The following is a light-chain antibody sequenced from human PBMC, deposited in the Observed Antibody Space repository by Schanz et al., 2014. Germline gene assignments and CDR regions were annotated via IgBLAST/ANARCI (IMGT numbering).Light chain of an antibody. CDR2: GAY. CDR3: QQHDAWPFT. Sequence: EIVMTQSPATLSVSPGERVTLSCRASQGVRTNLAWYQQRFGQPPRLLMYGAYSRVSGIASRFSGSGSGTEFTLPITSRQSDDFAVYLCQQHDAWPFTFGGGTKVE. V-gene: IGKV3-15*01. CDR1: QGVRTN. J-gene: IGKJ4*01.